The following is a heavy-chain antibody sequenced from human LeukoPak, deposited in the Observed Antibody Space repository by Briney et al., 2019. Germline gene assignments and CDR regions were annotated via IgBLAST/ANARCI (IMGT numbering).Heavy chain of an antibody. CDR1: GGTFSSYA. J-gene: IGHJ6*02. V-gene: IGHV1-69*13. CDR3: AASRYYYDSSGPGGYYYGMDV. D-gene: IGHD3-22*01. CDR2: TIPIFGTA. Sequence: SVKVSCKASGGTFSSYAISWVRQAPGQGLEWMGGTIPIFGTANYAQKFQGRVTITADESTSTAYMELSSLRSEDTAVYYCAASRYYYDSSGPGGYYYGMDVWGQGTTVTVSS.